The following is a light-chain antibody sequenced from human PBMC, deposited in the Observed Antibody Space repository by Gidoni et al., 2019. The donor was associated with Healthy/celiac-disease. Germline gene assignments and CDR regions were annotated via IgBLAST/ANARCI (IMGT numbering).Light chain of an antibody. V-gene: IGKV2-28*01. CDR2: LGS. CDR3: MQALQTPPT. J-gene: IGKJ2*01. Sequence: DTGMTQSPLSLPVTPGEPAAISCRSSQSLLHSNGYNYLDWYLQKPGQSPQLLIYLGSNRSSGVPDRFSGSVSGTDFTLKISRVEAEDVGVYYCMQALQTPPTFGQGTKLEIK. CDR1: QSLLHSNGYNY.